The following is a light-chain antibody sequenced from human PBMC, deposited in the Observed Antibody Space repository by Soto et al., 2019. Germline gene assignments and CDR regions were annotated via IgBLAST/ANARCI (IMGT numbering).Light chain of an antibody. J-gene: IGKJ5*01. CDR1: QSVSSSY. Sequence: IVLTQSPGTLSLSPGERATLPCRASQSVSSSYLAWYQQKPGQAPRLLIYGASSRATGIPDRFSGSGSGTEFTLTINSLQSEDSAVYYCQQHNQWPITFGQGTRLEI. CDR2: GAS. CDR3: QQHNQWPIT. V-gene: IGKV3D-20*02.